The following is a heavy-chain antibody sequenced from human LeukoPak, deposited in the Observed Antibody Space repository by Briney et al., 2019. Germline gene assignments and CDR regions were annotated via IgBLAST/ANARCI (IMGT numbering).Heavy chain of an antibody. Sequence: GGSLRLSCAASGFTFSNAWMSWVRQAPGKGLEWVGRIKSKTDGGTTDYAAPVKGRFTISRDDSKNTLYLQMNSLRAEDTAVYYCAKGPLILGFDYWGQGTLVTVSS. J-gene: IGHJ4*02. CDR2: IKSKTDGGTT. D-gene: IGHD2-8*01. CDR1: GFTFSNAW. V-gene: IGHV3-15*01. CDR3: AKGPLILGFDY.